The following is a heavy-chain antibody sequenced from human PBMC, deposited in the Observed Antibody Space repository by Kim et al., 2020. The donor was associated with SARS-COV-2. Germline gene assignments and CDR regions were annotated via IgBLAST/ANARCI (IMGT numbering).Heavy chain of an antibody. J-gene: IGHJ4*02. CDR2: ISGSGGST. V-gene: IGHV3-23*01. D-gene: IGHD3-16*02. CDR3: AKDWGGMITFGGVIVRASYVDS. CDR1: GFTFSSYA. Sequence: GGSLRLSCAASGFTFSSYAMSWVRQAPGKGLEWVSAISGSGGSTYYADSVKGRFTISRDNSKNTLYLQMNSLRAEDTAVYYCAKDWGGMITFGGVIVRASYVDSWGQGTLLTVSP.